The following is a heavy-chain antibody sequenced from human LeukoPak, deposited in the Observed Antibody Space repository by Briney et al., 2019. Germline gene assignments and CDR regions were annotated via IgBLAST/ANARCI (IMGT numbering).Heavy chain of an antibody. J-gene: IGHJ4*02. V-gene: IGHV4-4*07. CDR1: GGSISSYY. CDR2: IYTSGST. Sequence: PSETLSLTCTVSGGSISSYYWSWIRQPAGKGLEWIGRIYTSGSTNYNPSLKSRVTISVDKSKNQFPLKLSSVTAADTAVYYCARVTEDTAMVDYWGQGTLVTVSS. D-gene: IGHD5-18*01. CDR3: ARVTEDTAMVDY.